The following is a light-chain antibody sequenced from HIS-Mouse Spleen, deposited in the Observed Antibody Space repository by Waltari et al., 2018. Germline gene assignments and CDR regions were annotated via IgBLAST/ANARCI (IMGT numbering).Light chain of an antibody. CDR3: QQYNSYSPGYT. J-gene: IGKJ2*01. CDR2: KAS. Sequence: DIQMTQSPSTLSASVGDRVTITCRASQSISSWLAWYQQKPGKAPKLLIYKASSLESGVPSRFSGSGSWTEFTLTISSLQPDDFATYYGQQYNSYSPGYTFGQGTKLEIK. V-gene: IGKV1-5*03. CDR1: QSISSW.